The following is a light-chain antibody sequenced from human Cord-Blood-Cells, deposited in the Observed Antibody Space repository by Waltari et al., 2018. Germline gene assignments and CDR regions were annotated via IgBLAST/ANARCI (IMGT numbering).Light chain of an antibody. Sequence: DIQMTQSPSSLSASVSDRVTIPCRASQGISSYLNWYHKKPGKAPKLLIYAASSLQSGVPSRFSGSGSGTDFTLTISSLQPEDFATYYCQQSYSTPWTFGQGTKVEIK. J-gene: IGKJ1*01. CDR2: AAS. V-gene: IGKV1-39*01. CDR3: QQSYSTPWT. CDR1: QGISSY.